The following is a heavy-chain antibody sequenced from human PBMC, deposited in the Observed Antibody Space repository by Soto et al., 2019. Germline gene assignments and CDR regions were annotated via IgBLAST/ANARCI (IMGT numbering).Heavy chain of an antibody. V-gene: IGHV1-69*06. CDR2: IIPIVGTA. D-gene: IGHD6-13*01. CDR1: GGTFSSYA. Sequence: QVQLVQSGAEVKKPGSSVKVSCKASGGTFSSYAISWVRQAPGQGLEWMGGIIPIVGTANYAQKFQGRVTITADKATSTAYMELSSLRSEDTDVYYCARVGYSSSWRQSSMDVLGQGTTVTVSS. J-gene: IGHJ6*02. CDR3: ARVGYSSSWRQSSMDV.